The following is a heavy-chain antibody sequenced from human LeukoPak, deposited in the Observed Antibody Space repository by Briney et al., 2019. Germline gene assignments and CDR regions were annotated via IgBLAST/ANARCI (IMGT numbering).Heavy chain of an antibody. CDR1: GFTVSSNY. V-gene: IGHV3-53*01. Sequence: GGSLRLSCAASGFTVSSNYMSWVRQAPGKGLEWVSVIYSGGSTYYADSVKGRFTISRDNSKNTLYLQMSSLRAEDTAVYYCARGNTYYYGLGSYLFWGQGTLVTVSS. J-gene: IGHJ4*02. CDR3: ARGNTYYYGLGSYLF. D-gene: IGHD3-10*01. CDR2: IYSGGST.